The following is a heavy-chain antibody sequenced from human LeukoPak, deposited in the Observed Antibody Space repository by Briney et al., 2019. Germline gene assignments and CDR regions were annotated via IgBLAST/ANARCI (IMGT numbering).Heavy chain of an antibody. Sequence: PGGSLRLSCAASGFTFDDYGMSWVRQAPGKGLEWVSGINWNGGSTGYADSVKGRFTISRDNAKNSLYLQMNSLRAEDTAVYYCARTRGYSYGYGFDYWGRGTLVTVSS. D-gene: IGHD5-18*01. CDR2: INWNGGST. V-gene: IGHV3-20*04. CDR1: GFTFDDYG. J-gene: IGHJ4*02. CDR3: ARTRGYSYGYGFDY.